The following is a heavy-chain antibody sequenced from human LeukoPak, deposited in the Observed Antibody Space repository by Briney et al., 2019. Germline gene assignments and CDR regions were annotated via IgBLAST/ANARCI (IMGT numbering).Heavy chain of an antibody. Sequence: SETLSLTCTVSGASITSGDYYWSWIRQPPGKGLEYIGYVCYSGRTYYSPSLKSRATISVDTSRSQFSLKLSSVTAADTAVYYCVASLMEPPAIDYWGQGTLVTVSS. CDR1: GASITSGDYY. CDR2: VCYSGRT. J-gene: IGHJ4*02. V-gene: IGHV4-30-4*01. CDR3: VASLMEPPAIDY. D-gene: IGHD1-14*01.